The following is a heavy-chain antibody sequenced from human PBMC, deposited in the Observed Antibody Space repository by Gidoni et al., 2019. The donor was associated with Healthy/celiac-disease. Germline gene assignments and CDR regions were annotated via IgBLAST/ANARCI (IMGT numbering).Heavy chain of an antibody. D-gene: IGHD3-10*01. J-gene: IGHJ5*02. V-gene: IGHV3-53*01. CDR2: IYSGGST. Sequence: EVQLVESGGGLIQPGGSLRLSCAAAGFTVSSNYMSWVRQAPGKGLEWVSFIYSGGSTYYADSVKGRFTISRDNSKNTLYLQMNSLRAEDTAVYYCARDNWGSGTFDPWGQGTLVTVSS. CDR3: ARDNWGSGTFDP. CDR1: GFTVSSNY.